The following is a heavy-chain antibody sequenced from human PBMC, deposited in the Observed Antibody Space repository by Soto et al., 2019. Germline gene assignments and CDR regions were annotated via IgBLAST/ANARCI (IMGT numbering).Heavy chain of an antibody. CDR1: GGSITTGGYY. J-gene: IGHJ4*02. CDR2: RYYSEST. V-gene: IGHV4-31*03. D-gene: IGHD2-15*01. CDR3: ARSKCSGGSCYSSSLDY. Sequence: KPSETLSLTCTVSGGSITTGGYYWSWIRQLPGKGLEWIGHRYYSESTYYNPSLKSRVSIALDTSKNQFSLKLSFVTAADTAMYYCARSKCSGGSCYSSSLDYWGQGTPVTVSS.